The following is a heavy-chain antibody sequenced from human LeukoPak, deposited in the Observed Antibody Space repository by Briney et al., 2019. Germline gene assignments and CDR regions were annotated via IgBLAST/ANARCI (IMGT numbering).Heavy chain of an antibody. CDR1: GFTFSSYA. D-gene: IGHD6-19*01. V-gene: IGHV3-23*01. J-gene: IGHJ4*02. CDR3: AKDPGRWDSSATFDY. CDR2: ISGSGGST. Sequence: GGSLRLSCAASGFTFSSYAMSWVRQAPGKGLEWVSAISGSGGSTYYADSVKGRFTISRDNSKNTLYLQMNSLRAEDTAVYYCAKDPGRWDSSATFDYWGQGALVTVSS.